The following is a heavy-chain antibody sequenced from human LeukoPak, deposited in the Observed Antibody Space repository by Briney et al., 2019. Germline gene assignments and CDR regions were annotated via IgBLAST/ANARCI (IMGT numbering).Heavy chain of an antibody. CDR3: ARDPPYYYDSSGYSDY. D-gene: IGHD3-22*01. CDR1: GFTFSSYG. CDR2: ISYDGSNK. J-gene: IGHJ4*02. V-gene: IGHV3-30*03. Sequence: GGSLRLSCAASGFTFSSYGMHWVRQAPGKGLEWVAVISYDGSNKYYADSVKGRFTISRDNAKNSLYLQMNSLRAEDTAVYYCARDPPYYYDSSGYSDYWGQGTLVTVSS.